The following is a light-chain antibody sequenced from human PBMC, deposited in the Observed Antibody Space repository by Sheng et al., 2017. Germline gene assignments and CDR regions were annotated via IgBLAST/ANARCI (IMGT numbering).Light chain of an antibody. CDR1: QRVKTEY. CDR3: QQYGRSPLT. J-gene: IGKJ4*01. CDR2: GAS. Sequence: EIVMTQSPATLSVSPGERATLSCRASQRVKTEYLVWYQQKPGQAPRLLIYGASSRATGISDRFSGSGSGADFTLSISRLEPEDFAVYYCQQYGRSPLTFGGGTKVEI. V-gene: IGKV3-20*01.